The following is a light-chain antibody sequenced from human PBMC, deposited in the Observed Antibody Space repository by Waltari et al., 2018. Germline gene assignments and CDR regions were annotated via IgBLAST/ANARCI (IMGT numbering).Light chain of an antibody. CDR1: QSVSSSY. Sequence: EIVLTQSPGTLSLSPGERDTLSCRASQSVSSSYLSWYQHKPGQAPRLLIYATPSRATGTPDRCSGSGSETDFTLTISRLEPEDFAVYYCQQYGSSFTFGGGTKVEIK. V-gene: IGKV3-20*01. J-gene: IGKJ4*01. CDR2: ATP. CDR3: QQYGSSFT.